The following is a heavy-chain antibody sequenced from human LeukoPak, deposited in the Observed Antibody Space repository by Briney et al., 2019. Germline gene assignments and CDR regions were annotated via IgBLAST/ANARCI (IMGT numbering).Heavy chain of an antibody. D-gene: IGHD6-19*01. V-gene: IGHV3-30*02. J-gene: IGHJ4*02. Sequence: PGGSLRLSCAASGFTFSSYGMHWVRQAPGKGLEWVAFIRYDGSNKYYADSVKGRFTISRGNSKNTLYLQMNSLRAEDTAVYYCAKAARGAVAGYYWGQGTLVTVSS. CDR1: GFTFSSYG. CDR2: IRYDGSNK. CDR3: AKAARGAVAGYY.